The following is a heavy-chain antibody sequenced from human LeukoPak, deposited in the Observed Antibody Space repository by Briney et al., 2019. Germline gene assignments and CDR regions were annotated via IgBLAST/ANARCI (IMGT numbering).Heavy chain of an antibody. Sequence: GGSLRLSCAASRFTFSDYYMSWIRQAPGKGLEWVSYISSSGSTIYYADSVKGRFTISRDNAKNSLYLQMNSLRAEDTAVYYCARSHRKYYDILTGYWDYWGQGTLVTVSS. CDR2: ISSSGSTI. CDR1: RFTFSDYY. J-gene: IGHJ4*02. D-gene: IGHD3-9*01. CDR3: ARSHRKYYDILTGYWDY. V-gene: IGHV3-11*01.